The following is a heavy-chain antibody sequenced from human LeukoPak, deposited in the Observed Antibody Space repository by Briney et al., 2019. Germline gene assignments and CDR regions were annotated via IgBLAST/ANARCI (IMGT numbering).Heavy chain of an antibody. Sequence: ASVKVSCKASGYTLTSYHMHWVRQAPGQGLEWMGMINPSGGSTTYAQKFQGRVTMTRNTSISTAYMELSSLRSEDTAVYYCAREDTAMGLAWGQGTLVTVSS. J-gene: IGHJ5*02. CDR3: AREDTAMGLA. V-gene: IGHV1-46*01. CDR1: GYTLTSYH. D-gene: IGHD5-18*01. CDR2: INPSGGST.